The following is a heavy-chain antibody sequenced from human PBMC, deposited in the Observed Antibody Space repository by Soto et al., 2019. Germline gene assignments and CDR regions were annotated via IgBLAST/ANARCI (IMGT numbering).Heavy chain of an antibody. V-gene: IGHV1-8*01. J-gene: IGHJ5*02. CDR1: GYTFTSYD. CDR2: MNPNSGNT. D-gene: IGHD3-9*01. CDR3: ARGDGNFILTGYYSYHWFDP. Sequence: ASVKVSCKASGYTFTSYDINWVRQATGQGLEWMGWMNPNSGNTGYAQKFRGRVTMTRNTSISTAYMELSSLRSEDTAVYYYARGDGNFILTGYYSYHWFDPWGQGTLVTV.